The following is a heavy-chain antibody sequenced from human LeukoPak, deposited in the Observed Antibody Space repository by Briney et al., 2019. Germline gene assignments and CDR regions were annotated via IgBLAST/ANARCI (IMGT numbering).Heavy chain of an antibody. J-gene: IGHJ6*02. D-gene: IGHD4-17*01. V-gene: IGHV1-8*01. CDR1: GYTFTSYD. CDR2: MNPNSGNT. CDR3: ARSSTVTTWVSILHYYYYGMDV. Sequence: GASVKVSCKASGYTFTSYDINWVRQATGQGLEWMGWMNPNSGNTGYAQKFQGRVTMTRNTSISTAYMELSSLRSEDTAVYYCARSSTVTTWVSILHYYYYGMDVWGQGTTVTVSS.